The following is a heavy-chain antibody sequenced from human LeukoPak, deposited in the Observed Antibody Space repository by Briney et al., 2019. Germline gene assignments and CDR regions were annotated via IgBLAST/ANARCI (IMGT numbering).Heavy chain of an antibody. CDR2: IYYRGST. Sequence: PSQTLSLTCTVSGGSISSGDYYWSWIRQPPGKGLEWIGYIYYRGSTYYNPSLKSRVTISVDTSKNQFSLKLSSVTAADTAVYYCATLGSYFSVIDYWGQGTLVTVSS. J-gene: IGHJ4*02. CDR3: ATLGSYFSVIDY. D-gene: IGHD1-26*01. CDR1: GGSISSGDYY. V-gene: IGHV4-30-4*01.